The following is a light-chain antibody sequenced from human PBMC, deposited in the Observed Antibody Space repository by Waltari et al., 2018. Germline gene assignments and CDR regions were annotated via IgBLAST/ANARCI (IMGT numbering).Light chain of an antibody. Sequence: ETVMTQSPATLSVSPGETATLSCRASQNVDRSLAWYQQRPGQPPRLLLSAASTRASGVPARFSGSGSGTEFTLTISSLQSEDSAVYYCQQYNNWPPLTFGGGTKVELK. CDR3: QQYNNWPPLT. V-gene: IGKV3-15*01. CDR1: QNVDRS. CDR2: AAS. J-gene: IGKJ4*01.